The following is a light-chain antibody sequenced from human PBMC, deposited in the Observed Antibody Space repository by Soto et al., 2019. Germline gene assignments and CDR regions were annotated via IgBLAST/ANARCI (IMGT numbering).Light chain of an antibody. Sequence: GDRVTITCQATQDISSYLNWYQQKPGKAPNLLIHAAFNLQSGVPSRFSGSGSGTAFTLTISSLQPEDFATYYCQQLNGYPLTFGGGTKVDIK. V-gene: IGKV1-9*01. CDR1: QDISSY. CDR3: QQLNGYPLT. J-gene: IGKJ4*01. CDR2: AAF.